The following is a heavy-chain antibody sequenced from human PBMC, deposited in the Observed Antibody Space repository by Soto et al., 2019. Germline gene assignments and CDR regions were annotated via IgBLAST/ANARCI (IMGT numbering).Heavy chain of an antibody. CDR1: GFIFSNYL. D-gene: IGHD3-10*01. CDR3: ARASGGPYWFDP. CDR2: INSDGTNT. Sequence: GGSLRLSCEASGFIFSNYLMHWVRQAPGKGLVWVSRINSDGTNTKYADSVKYRFTISRDNAKNTLYLQMNSLRAEDTAVYYCARASGGPYWFDPWGLGTLVTVSS. J-gene: IGHJ5*02. V-gene: IGHV3-74*01.